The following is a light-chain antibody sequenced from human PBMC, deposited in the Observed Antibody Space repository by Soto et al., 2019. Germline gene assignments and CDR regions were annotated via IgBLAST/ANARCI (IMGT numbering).Light chain of an antibody. Sequence: EILITASPGTLSVSPGEISTLSCRASQSITSNLAWYQQKPGQAPRLLIYYISTRATGIPARFSGSGSGTEFTLTINSLQSEDSAVYYCQQHNHWTITFGQGTRLEIK. V-gene: IGKV3D-15*01. CDR1: QSITSN. J-gene: IGKJ5*01. CDR2: YIS. CDR3: QQHNHWTIT.